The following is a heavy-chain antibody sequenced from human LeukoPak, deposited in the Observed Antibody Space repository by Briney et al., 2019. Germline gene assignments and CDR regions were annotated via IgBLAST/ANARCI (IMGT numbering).Heavy chain of an antibody. Sequence: IPIFGTANYAQKFQGRVTITTDESTSTAYMELSSLRSEDTAVYYCAREVFIAAADYWYFDLWGRGTLVTVSS. J-gene: IGHJ2*01. D-gene: IGHD6-13*01. CDR2: IPIFGTA. CDR3: AREVFIAAADYWYFDL. V-gene: IGHV1-69*05.